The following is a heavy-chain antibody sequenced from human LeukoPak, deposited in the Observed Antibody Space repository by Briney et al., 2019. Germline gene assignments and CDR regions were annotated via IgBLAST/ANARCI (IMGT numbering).Heavy chain of an antibody. D-gene: IGHD4-23*01. V-gene: IGHV3-21*04. J-gene: IGHJ4*02. CDR2: ISSTGNYI. CDR3: ASAFYGGNPDAGY. CDR1: GFTFSSSG. Sequence: GGSLRLSCAASGFTFSSSGMNWVRQAPGKGLEWVSSISSTGNYIYYTESMKGRFTISRDNAKNSLFLQMNSLRAEDTAVYYCASAFYGGNPDAGYWGQGTLVTVSS.